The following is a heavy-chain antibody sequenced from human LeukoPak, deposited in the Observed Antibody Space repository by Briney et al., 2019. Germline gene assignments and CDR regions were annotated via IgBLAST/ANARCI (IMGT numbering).Heavy chain of an antibody. Sequence: PGGSLRLSFAASGFTFSSYAMSWVRQAPGKGLEWVSAISGSGGSTYYADSVKDRFTISRDNSKNTVYLQMNSLRGEDTAVSYCAKGYCSGGSCSSGRWFDPWGQGTLVTVSS. CDR2: ISGSGGST. V-gene: IGHV3-23*01. J-gene: IGHJ5*02. D-gene: IGHD2-15*01. CDR3: AKGYCSGGSCSSGRWFDP. CDR1: GFTFSSYA.